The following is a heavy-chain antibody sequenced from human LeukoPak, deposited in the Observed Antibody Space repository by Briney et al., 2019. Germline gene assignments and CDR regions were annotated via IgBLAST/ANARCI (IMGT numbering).Heavy chain of an antibody. Sequence: PSETLSVTCAVYGGSLSGYYWSWIRQPPGKGLEWIGEINQSGSTNYNPSLKSRVTISVDTSKNQFSLKLSSVTAADTAVYYCARDSITMVRGVTMDYYYYGMDVWGQGTTVTVSS. CDR3: ARDSITMVRGVTMDYYYYGMDV. D-gene: IGHD3-10*01. CDR2: INQSGST. J-gene: IGHJ6*02. V-gene: IGHV4-34*01. CDR1: GGSLSGYY.